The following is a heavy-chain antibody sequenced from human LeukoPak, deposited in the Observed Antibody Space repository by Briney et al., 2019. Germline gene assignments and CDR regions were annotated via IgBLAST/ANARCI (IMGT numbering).Heavy chain of an antibody. CDR2: INPNSGGT. V-gene: IGHV1-2*02. J-gene: IGHJ4*02. Sequence: ASVKVSCKASGYTFTGYYMYWVRQAPGQGVEWMGWINPNSGGTNYAQTFQGRVTMTRDTSISTAYMELSRLRSDDTAVYYCARGLDKYDYWSGYFLAYWGQGTLVTVSS. D-gene: IGHD3-3*01. CDR1: GYTFTGYY. CDR3: ARGLDKYDYWSGYFLAY.